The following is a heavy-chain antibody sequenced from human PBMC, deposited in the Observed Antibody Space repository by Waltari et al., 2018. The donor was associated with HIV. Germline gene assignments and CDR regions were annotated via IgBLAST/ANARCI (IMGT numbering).Heavy chain of an antibody. CDR2: IYYSGTT. CDR3: ARHPTTGAHFFDS. Sequence: RLQESGPGLVKPSETLSLNCNVSGLPIRNSKHFWGWVRQAPGRNMEWISSIYYSGTTYSTPSFKSRFSISIDVSKNVVSLILRSVTAADTGLYFCARHPTTGAHFFDSWGQGTLVTVSS. V-gene: IGHV4-39*02. D-gene: IGHD1-1*01. CDR1: GLPIRNSKHF. J-gene: IGHJ4*02.